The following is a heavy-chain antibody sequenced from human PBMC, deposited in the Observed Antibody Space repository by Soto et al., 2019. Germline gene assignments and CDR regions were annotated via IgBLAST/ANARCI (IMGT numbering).Heavy chain of an antibody. Sequence: SETLSLTCSVYGGSFSGYYWSWIRQPPGKGLEWIGEINHSGSTNYNPSLKSRVTISVDTSKNQFSLKLSSVTAADTAVYYCARGQLVDFKRTVTTWFDPWGQGTLVTVSS. V-gene: IGHV4-34*01. CDR3: ARGQLVDFKRTVTTWFDP. J-gene: IGHJ5*02. CDR1: GGSFSGYY. D-gene: IGHD4-4*01. CDR2: INHSGST.